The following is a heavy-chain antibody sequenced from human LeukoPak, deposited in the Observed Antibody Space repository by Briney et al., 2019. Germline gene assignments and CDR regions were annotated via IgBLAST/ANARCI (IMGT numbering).Heavy chain of an antibody. CDR2: ISSSSSYI. CDR3: ARGLYYDYVWGSSFDL. J-gene: IGHJ2*01. D-gene: IGHD3-16*01. V-gene: IGHV3-21*01. Sequence: PGGSLRLSCAASGFTFSSYSMNWVRQAPGKGLEWVSSISSSSSYIYYADSVKGRFTISRDNAKNSLYLQMNSLRAEDTAVYYCARGLYYDYVWGSSFDLWGRGTLVTVSS. CDR1: GFTFSSYS.